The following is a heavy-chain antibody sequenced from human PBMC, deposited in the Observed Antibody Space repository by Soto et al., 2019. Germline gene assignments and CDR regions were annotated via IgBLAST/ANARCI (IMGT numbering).Heavy chain of an antibody. CDR3: ARDNGGATPTNYGMDV. V-gene: IGHV1-18*01. CDR2: ISAYNGNT. D-gene: IGHD1-26*01. J-gene: IGHJ6*02. Sequence: QVQLVQAGAEVKKPGASVKVSCKASGYTFTSYGISWVRQAPGQGLEWMGWISAYNGNTNYAQKLQGRVPMTTDTSTSTAYMELGSLRSDDTAVYYCARDNGGATPTNYGMDVWGQGTTVTVSS. CDR1: GYTFTSYG.